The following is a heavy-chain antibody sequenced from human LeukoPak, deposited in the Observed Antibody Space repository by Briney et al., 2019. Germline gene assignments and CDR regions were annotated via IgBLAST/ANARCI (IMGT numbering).Heavy chain of an antibody. CDR1: GLTFSSYA. CDR2: ISGSGGST. CDR3: AKAEGIMVTHYAFDI. D-gene: IGHD2-21*02. Sequence: GGSLRLSCAASGLTFSSYAMSWVRQAPGKGLEWVSAISGSGGSTYYADSVKGRFTISRDNSKNTLYLQMNSLRAEDTAVYYCAKAEGIMVTHYAFDIWGQGTMVTVSS. J-gene: IGHJ3*02. V-gene: IGHV3-23*01.